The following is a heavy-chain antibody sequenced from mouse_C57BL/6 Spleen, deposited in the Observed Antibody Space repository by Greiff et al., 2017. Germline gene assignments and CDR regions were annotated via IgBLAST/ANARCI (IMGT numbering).Heavy chain of an antibody. CDR1: GYTFTDHT. V-gene: IGHV1-78*01. Sequence: VQLQQSDAELVKPGASVKISCKVSGYTFTDHTIHWLKQRPDQGLDWIGYIYPRDGSTKYTEKFKGKATLTADKSSSTTYMQLNSLTSEDSEVYFCARSANWDPWFADWGQGTLVTVSA. D-gene: IGHD4-1*01. CDR3: ARSANWDPWFAD. CDR2: IYPRDGST. J-gene: IGHJ3*01.